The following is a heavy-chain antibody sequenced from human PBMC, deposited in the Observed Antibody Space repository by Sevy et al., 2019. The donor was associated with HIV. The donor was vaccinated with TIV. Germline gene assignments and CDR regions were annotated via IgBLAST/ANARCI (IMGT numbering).Heavy chain of an antibody. CDR3: AREIPDYVSGYYSVDAFDI. CDR1: GGSFSNFP. D-gene: IGHD3-22*01. Sequence: ASVKVSCKASGGSFSNFPVSWVRQAPGQGLEWMGMIISKFGTTDYAQKFQGRVTITADESTTTAYMELTSLRSEDTAVYYCAREIPDYVSGYYSVDAFDIRGQGTKVTVSS. V-gene: IGHV1-69*13. CDR2: IISKFGTT. J-gene: IGHJ3*02.